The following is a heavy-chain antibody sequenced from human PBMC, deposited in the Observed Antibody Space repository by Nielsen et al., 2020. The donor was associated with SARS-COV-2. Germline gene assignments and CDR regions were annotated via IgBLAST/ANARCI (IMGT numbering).Heavy chain of an antibody. J-gene: IGHJ4*02. V-gene: IGHV3-30*18. Sequence: GESLKISCAAYGFTFNNYGMHWVRQAPGKGLEWVAAISYDGSTIYYAVSVKGRFTISRDSSRNTLNLHMNSLRTEDTAVYHCAKAGVMITFGGDVDYFESWGQGTLVTVSS. CDR3: AKAGVMITFGGDVDYFES. D-gene: IGHD3-16*01. CDR2: ISYDGSTI. CDR1: GFTFNNYG.